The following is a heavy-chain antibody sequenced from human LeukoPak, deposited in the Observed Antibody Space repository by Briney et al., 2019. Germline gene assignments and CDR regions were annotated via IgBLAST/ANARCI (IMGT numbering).Heavy chain of an antibody. CDR2: LSHDGTNK. CDR1: GFTFSNYG. CDR3: AKSDTGLVEPYYYYGMDV. V-gene: IGHV3-30*18. J-gene: IGHJ6*02. Sequence: GRSLRLSCAASGFTFSNYGMHWVRQVPGKGLEWVTILSHDGTNKCYADSVRGRFTISRESSKNTLYLQMNSLRAEDTAVYYCAKSDTGLVEPYYYYGMDVWGQGTTVIVSS. D-gene: IGHD5-18*01.